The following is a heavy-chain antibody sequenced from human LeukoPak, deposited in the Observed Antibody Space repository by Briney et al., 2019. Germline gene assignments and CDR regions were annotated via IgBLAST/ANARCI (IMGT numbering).Heavy chain of an antibody. CDR2: ISWNSGSI. D-gene: IGHD2-21*02. J-gene: IGHJ1*01. CDR3: ARGVFRYCGGDCYPTEYFQH. Sequence: GRSLRLSCAASGFTFDDYAMHWVRQAPGKGLEWVSGISWNSGSIGYADSVKGRFTISRDNAKNSLYLQMNSLRAEDTAVYYCARGVFRYCGGDCYPTEYFQHWGQGTLVTVSS. CDR1: GFTFDDYA. V-gene: IGHV3-9*01.